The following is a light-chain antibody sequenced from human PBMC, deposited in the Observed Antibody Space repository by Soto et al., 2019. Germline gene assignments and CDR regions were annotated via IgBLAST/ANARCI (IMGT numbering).Light chain of an antibody. CDR3: ATWDDSLFGHV. CDR1: SSDVGSNT. CDR2: SND. V-gene: IGLV1-44*01. Sequence: QXVLTQPPSASATPGHRVTISCSGRSSDVGSNTVNWYQQFPGAAPKLLIYSNDQRPSGVPDRFSASKSGTSASLAISGLQSEDEADYYCATWDDSLFGHVFGTGTKVTVL. J-gene: IGLJ1*01.